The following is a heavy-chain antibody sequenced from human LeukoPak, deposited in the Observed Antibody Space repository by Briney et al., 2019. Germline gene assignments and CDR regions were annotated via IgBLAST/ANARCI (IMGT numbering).Heavy chain of an antibody. CDR2: ISSSSSSI. J-gene: IGHJ4*02. V-gene: IGHV3-48*04. D-gene: IGHD6-13*01. CDR1: GFTFSSYS. Sequence: GGSLRLSCAASGFTFSSYSMNWVRQAPGKGLEWVSYISSSSSSIYYAASVKGRFTISRDNAKNSLYLQMNSLRAEDTAVYYCAREPIVAAVFDYWGQGTLVTVSP. CDR3: AREPIVAAVFDY.